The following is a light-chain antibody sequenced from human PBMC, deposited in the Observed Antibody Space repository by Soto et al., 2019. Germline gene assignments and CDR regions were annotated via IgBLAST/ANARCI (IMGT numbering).Light chain of an antibody. V-gene: IGLV2-14*01. Sequence: QSALTQPASVSGSPGQSVTLSCTGTSSDIGSNYYVSWFQQRPGKAPTLIIYEVSNRPSGVSTHFSGSKSGNTASLTISGLLPEDEAEYYCSSYTITTRLFGGGTKRTVL. CDR3: SSYTITTRL. J-gene: IGLJ3*02. CDR1: SSDIGSNYY. CDR2: EVS.